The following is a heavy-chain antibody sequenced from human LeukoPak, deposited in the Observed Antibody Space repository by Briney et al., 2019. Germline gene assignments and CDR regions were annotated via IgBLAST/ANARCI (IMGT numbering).Heavy chain of an antibody. D-gene: IGHD2-2*01. Sequence: GGSLRLSCAASGFAFSTYWMHWVRQAPGKVLVWVSRINSDGSSTSYAASVKGRFTISRDNAKNTLYLQMNSLRAEDTAVYYCARGIYCSSTRCPFDYWGQGTLVTVSS. J-gene: IGHJ4*02. CDR2: INSDGSST. CDR3: ARGIYCSSTRCPFDY. CDR1: GFAFSTYW. V-gene: IGHV3-74*01.